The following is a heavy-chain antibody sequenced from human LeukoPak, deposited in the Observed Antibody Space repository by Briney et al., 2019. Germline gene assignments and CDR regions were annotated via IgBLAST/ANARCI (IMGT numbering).Heavy chain of an antibody. Sequence: PSETLSPTCAVSGYSISSGYYWGWIRQPPGKGLEWIGSIYHSGSTYYNPSLKSRVTISVDTSKNQFSLKLSSVTAADTAVYYCARQVDSSSWLDYWGQGTLVTVSS. CDR2: IYHSGST. D-gene: IGHD6-13*01. V-gene: IGHV4-38-2*01. CDR3: ARQVDSSSWLDY. CDR1: GYSISSGYY. J-gene: IGHJ4*02.